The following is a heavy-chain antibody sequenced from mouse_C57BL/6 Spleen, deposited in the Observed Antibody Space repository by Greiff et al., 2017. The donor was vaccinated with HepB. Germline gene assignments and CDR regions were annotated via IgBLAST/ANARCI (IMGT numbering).Heavy chain of an antibody. V-gene: IGHV14-2*01. CDR3: ATYYSNYVWFAY. D-gene: IGHD2-5*01. Sequence: EVKLVESGAELVKPGASVKLSCTASGFNIKDYYMHWVKQRTEQGLEWIGRIDPEDGETKYAPKFQGKATITADTSSNTAYLQLSSLTSEDTAVYYCATYYSNYVWFAYWGQGTLVTVSA. CDR1: GFNIKDYY. J-gene: IGHJ3*01. CDR2: IDPEDGET.